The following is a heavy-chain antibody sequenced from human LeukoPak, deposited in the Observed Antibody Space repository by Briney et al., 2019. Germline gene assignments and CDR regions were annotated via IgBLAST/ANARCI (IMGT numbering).Heavy chain of an antibody. CDR1: GFTFSSYA. CDR2: ISYDGSNK. V-gene: IGHV3-30-3*01. J-gene: IGHJ6*03. D-gene: IGHD1-26*01. CDR3: ARDGLRSSLLRYYYYMDV. Sequence: PGGSLRLSCAAPGFTFSSYAMHWVRQAPGKGLEWVAVISYDGSNKYYADSVKGRFTISRDNSKNTLYLQMNSLRAEDTAVYYCARDGLRSSLLRYYYYMDVWGKGTTVTVSS.